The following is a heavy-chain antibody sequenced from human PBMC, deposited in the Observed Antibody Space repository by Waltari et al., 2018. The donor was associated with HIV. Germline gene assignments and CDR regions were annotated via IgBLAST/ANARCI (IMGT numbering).Heavy chain of an antibody. Sequence: EVQLLESGGGLVQPGGSLRLSCAASGFTFSSYAMSWVRQAPGKGLEWVSAIRGSGGSTYYADSVKGRFTISRDNSKNTLYLQMNSLRAEDTAVYYCAKVYSNYAYYYYYGMDVWGQGTTVTVSS. V-gene: IGHV3-23*01. CDR1: GFTFSSYA. CDR2: IRGSGGST. J-gene: IGHJ6*02. CDR3: AKVYSNYAYYYYYGMDV. D-gene: IGHD4-4*01.